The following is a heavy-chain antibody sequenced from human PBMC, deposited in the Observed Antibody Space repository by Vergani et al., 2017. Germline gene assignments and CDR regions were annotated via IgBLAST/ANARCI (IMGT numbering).Heavy chain of an antibody. CDR3: TRSNWNDGWYFDL. CDR1: GFTFSNAW. J-gene: IGHJ2*01. Sequence: EVQLVESGGGLVKPGGSLRLSCAASGFTFSNAWMSWVRQAPGKGLEWVGRIKSKTDGGTTDYAAPVKGRFTISRDDSKNTAYLQMNSLKTEDTAVYYCTRSNWNDGWYFDLWGRGTLVTVSS. V-gene: IGHV3-15*01. CDR2: IKSKTDGGTT. D-gene: IGHD1-20*01.